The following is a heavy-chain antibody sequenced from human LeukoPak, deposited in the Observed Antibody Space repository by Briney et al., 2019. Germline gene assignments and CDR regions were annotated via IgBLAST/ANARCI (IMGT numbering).Heavy chain of an antibody. V-gene: IGHV4-59*08. CDR2: IYYSGST. J-gene: IGHJ5*02. D-gene: IGHD2-15*01. CDR1: DASISGYY. Sequence: SETLSLTCTVSDASISGYYWSWIRQPPGKGLEWIGYIYYSGSTNYNPSLKSRVTISVDTSKNQFSLKLSSVTAADTAVYYCARVGYCSGGSCYTGHDWFDPWGQGTLVTVSS. CDR3: ARVGYCSGGSCYTGHDWFDP.